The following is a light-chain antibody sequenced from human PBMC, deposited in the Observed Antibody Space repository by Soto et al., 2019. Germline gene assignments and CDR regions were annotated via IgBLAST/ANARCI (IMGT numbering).Light chain of an antibody. CDR1: QGISSW. J-gene: IGKJ1*01. CDR3: QQANSFPWT. CDR2: AAS. V-gene: IGKV1-12*02. Sequence: DIQMTQSPSSVSASVGDRVTITCRASQGISSWLAWCQQKPGKAPKLLIHAASSLQSGVPSRFSGSGSGTDFTLTISSLQPEDFATYYCQQANSFPWTFGQGTKVEIK.